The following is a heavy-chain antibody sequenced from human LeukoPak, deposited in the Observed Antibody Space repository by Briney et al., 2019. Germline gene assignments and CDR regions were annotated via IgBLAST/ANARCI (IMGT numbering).Heavy chain of an antibody. V-gene: IGHV3-30*02. J-gene: IGHJ4*02. Sequence: GGSLRLSCAASGFTFSSYGMHWVRQAPGKGLEWVAFIRYDGSNKYYADSVKGRFTISRDNSKNTLYLQMNSLRAEDTAVYYCAKGQGSAWPFDYWGQGTLVTVSS. D-gene: IGHD6-19*01. CDR2: IRYDGSNK. CDR1: GFTFSSYG. CDR3: AKGQGSAWPFDY.